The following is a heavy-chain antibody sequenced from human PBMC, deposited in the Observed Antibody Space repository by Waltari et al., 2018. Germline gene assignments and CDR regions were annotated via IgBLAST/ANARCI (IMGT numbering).Heavy chain of an antibody. J-gene: IGHJ2*01. CDR2: IYHSGST. Sequence: QVQLQESGPGLVKPSQTLSLTCTVSGGSISSGGYYWSWIRQHPGKGLEWIGYIYHSGSTYYNPSLKSRVTISVDRSKNQFSLKLSSVTAADTAVYYCARVYNGTTGYFDLWGRGTLVTVSS. V-gene: IGHV4-31*03. CDR1: GGSISSGGYY. CDR3: ARVYNGTTGYFDL. D-gene: IGHD1-20*01.